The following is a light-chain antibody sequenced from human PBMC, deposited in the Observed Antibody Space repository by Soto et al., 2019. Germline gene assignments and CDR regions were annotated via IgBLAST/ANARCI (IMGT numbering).Light chain of an antibody. Sequence: QSALTQPRSVSGSPGQSVTISCTGTSSDVGGYNYVSWYQQHPGKAPKVMIYDVSERLSGVPDRFSGSKSGNTASLTISGLQAEDEADYYCCSYAGSPRYVFGTGTQLTVL. CDR3: CSYAGSPRYV. CDR2: DVS. V-gene: IGLV2-11*01. J-gene: IGLJ1*01. CDR1: SSDVGGYNY.